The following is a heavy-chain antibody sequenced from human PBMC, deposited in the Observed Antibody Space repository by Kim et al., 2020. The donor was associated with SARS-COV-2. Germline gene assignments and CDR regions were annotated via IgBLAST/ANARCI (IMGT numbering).Heavy chain of an antibody. Sequence: YNPSLKRRVTISENTSKTQFSLNMRSVTAADTAVYYCACNVGSTPDYYFDYWGRGALVTVSS. V-gene: IGHV4-39*07. CDR3: ACNVGSTPDYYFDY. J-gene: IGHJ4*02. D-gene: IGHD1-26*01.